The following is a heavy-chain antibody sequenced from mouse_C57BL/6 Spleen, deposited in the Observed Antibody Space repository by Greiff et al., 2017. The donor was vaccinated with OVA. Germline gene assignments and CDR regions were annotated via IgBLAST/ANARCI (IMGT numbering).Heavy chain of an antibody. Sequence: QVQLQQPGAELVKPGASVKLSCKASGYTFTSYWMQWVKQRPGPGLEWIGEIDPSDSYTNYNQKFKGKATLTVDTSSSTAYMQLSSLTSEDSAVYYCAREAEFAYWGQGTLVTVSA. CDR3: AREAEFAY. CDR1: GYTFTSYW. CDR2: IDPSDSYT. J-gene: IGHJ3*01. V-gene: IGHV1-50*01.